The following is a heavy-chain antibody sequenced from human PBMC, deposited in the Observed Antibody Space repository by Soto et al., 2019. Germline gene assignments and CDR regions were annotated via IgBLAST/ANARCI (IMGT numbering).Heavy chain of an antibody. Sequence: ASVKVSCKASGYTFTSYYMHWVRQAPGQGLEWMGIINPSGGSTSYAQKFQGRVTMTRDTSTSTVYMELSSLRSEDTAVYYCARDPSEYSGYDPPADYWGQGTLVTVSS. CDR1: GYTFTSYY. D-gene: IGHD5-12*01. CDR2: INPSGGST. J-gene: IGHJ4*02. V-gene: IGHV1-46*03. CDR3: ARDPSEYSGYDPPADY.